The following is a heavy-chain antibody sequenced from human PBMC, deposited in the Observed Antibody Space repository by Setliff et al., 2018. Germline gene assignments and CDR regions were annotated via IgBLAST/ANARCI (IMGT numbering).Heavy chain of an antibody. CDR1: GYSISNGLY. CDR3: ARDPHYDPTYSLPGHAFDF. V-gene: IGHV4-38-2*02. CDR2: LFDGGSA. D-gene: IGHD3-22*01. J-gene: IGHJ3*01. Sequence: SETLSLTCAVSGYSISNGLYWGWFRQSPVKGVEWIGSLFDGGSAYYSPSLKSRASISLDASKNQFALKLTSATAADTAVYYCARDPHYDPTYSLPGHAFDFWGQGIMVTVSS.